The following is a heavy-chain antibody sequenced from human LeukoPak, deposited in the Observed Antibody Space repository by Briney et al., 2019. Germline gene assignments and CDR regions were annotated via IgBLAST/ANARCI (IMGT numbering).Heavy chain of an antibody. D-gene: IGHD2-15*01. J-gene: IGHJ5*02. V-gene: IGHV3-23*01. CDR1: GFTFTSYG. CDR2: ISGSGGST. Sequence: GESLRLSCVASGFTFTSYGMNWVRQAPGKGLEWVSTISGSGGSTDYADSVKGRFTISRDNSKNMLYLQMNSLRAEDTAVYYCAKAARYCSGGNCYSFDPWGQGALVTVS. CDR3: AKAARYCSGGNCYSFDP.